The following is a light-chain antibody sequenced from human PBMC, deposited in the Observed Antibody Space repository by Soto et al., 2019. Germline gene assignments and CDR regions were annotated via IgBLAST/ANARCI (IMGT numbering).Light chain of an antibody. CDR2: DVN. CDR3: CSYAGSYTGV. J-gene: IGLJ3*02. V-gene: IGLV2-11*01. CDR1: SSDVGGYNY. Sequence: QSALTQPRSVSGSPGQSVIISCTGTSSDVGGYNYVSWYQHHPGKAPKLMIYDVNKRPSGVPDRFSGSKSGNTASLTISGLQAEDEADYYCCSYAGSYTGVFGGGTKLTVL.